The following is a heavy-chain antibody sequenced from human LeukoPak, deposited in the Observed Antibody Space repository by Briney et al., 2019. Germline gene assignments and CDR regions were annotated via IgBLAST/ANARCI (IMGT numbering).Heavy chain of an antibody. CDR1: AFTFSSYG. CDR3: TKEWRYCSGGICYRGGYYFDY. CDR2: IWYDGSNN. D-gene: IGHD2-15*01. Sequence: PGGSVRPSCAASAFTFSSYGTHWVRQAPGRGLGWLAVIWYDGSNNYYAVSVMGRIAISRDNSKTALYLQMNSMKAENTAVYYCTKEWRYCSGGICYRGGYYFDYWGQGTLVTVSS. V-gene: IGHV3-33*06. J-gene: IGHJ4*02.